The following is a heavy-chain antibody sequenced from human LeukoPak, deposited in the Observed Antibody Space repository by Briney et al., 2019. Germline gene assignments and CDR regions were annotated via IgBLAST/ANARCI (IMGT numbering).Heavy chain of an antibody. J-gene: IGHJ3*02. V-gene: IGHV4-59*01. CDR3: ARAMGLRAAFDI. D-gene: IGHD5-12*01. CDR1: GGSISSYY. CDR2: IYYSGST. Sequence: PSETLSLTCTVSGGSISSYYWSWIRQPPGKGLEWIGYIYYSGSTNYNPSLKSRVTISVDTSKNQFSLKLSSVTAADTAVYYCARAMGLRAAFDIWGQGTMVTVSS.